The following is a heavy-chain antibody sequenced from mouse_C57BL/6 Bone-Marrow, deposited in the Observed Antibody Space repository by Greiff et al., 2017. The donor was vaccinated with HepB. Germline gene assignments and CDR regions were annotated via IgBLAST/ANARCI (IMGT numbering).Heavy chain of an antibody. J-gene: IGHJ3*01. V-gene: IGHV1-50*01. CDR1: GYTFTSYW. CDR2: IDPSDSYT. CDR3: ATTMVTPFAY. D-gene: IGHD2-2*01. Sequence: VQLQQPGAELVKPGASVKLSCKASGYTFTSYWMQWVKQRPGQGLEWIGEIDPSDSYTNYNQKFKGKATLTVDTSSSTAYMQLSSLTSEDSAVYYCATTMVTPFAYWGQGTLVTVSA.